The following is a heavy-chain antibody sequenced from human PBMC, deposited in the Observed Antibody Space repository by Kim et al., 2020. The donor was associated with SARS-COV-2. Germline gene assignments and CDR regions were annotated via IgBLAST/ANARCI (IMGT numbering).Heavy chain of an antibody. V-gene: IGHV3-30*18. CDR1: GFTFSSYG. CDR2: ISYDGSNK. D-gene: IGHD3-10*01. Sequence: GGSLRLSCAASGFTFSSYGMHWVRQAPGKGLEWVAVISYDGSNKYYADSVKGRFTISRDNSKNTLYLQMNSLRAEDTAVYYCAKDRQLLWFGESPHDAF. CDR3: AKDRQLLWFGESPHDAF. J-gene: IGHJ3*01.